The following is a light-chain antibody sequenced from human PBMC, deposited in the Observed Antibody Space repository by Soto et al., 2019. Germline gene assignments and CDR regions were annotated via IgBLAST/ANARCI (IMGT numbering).Light chain of an antibody. J-gene: IGLJ1*01. CDR1: SSDVGGYNF. CDR2: NVI. CDR3: CSYAGSYTYV. Sequence: QSVLTQPRSVSGSPGQSVTISCTGTSSDVGGYNFFSWYQHHPGKAPKLIIYNVIQRPSGVPDRFSASKSDNTASLTISGLQAEDEADYYCCSYAGSYTYVFGTGTKVTVL. V-gene: IGLV2-11*01.